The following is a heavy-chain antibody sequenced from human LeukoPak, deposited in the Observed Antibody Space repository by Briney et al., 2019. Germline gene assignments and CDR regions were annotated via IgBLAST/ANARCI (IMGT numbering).Heavy chain of an antibody. CDR3: AKGRLGGSTYYDFWSGPQDAFDI. V-gene: IGHV3-23*01. J-gene: IGHJ3*02. Sequence: GGSLRLSCAASGFTFSSYAMSWVRQAPGKGLEWVSAISGSGGSTYYADSVKGRFTISRDNSKNTLYLQMNSLRAEDTAVYYCAKGRLGGSTYYDFWSGPQDAFDIWGQGTMVTVSS. CDR1: GFTFSSYA. CDR2: ISGSGGST. D-gene: IGHD3-3*01.